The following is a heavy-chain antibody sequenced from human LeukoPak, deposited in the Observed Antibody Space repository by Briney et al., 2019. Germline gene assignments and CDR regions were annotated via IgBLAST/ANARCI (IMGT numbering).Heavy chain of an antibody. CDR3: AREDTGYGGFDS. J-gene: IGHJ5*01. CDR1: GVTVSTNY. V-gene: IGHV3-53*01. CDR2: IYSDGST. D-gene: IGHD4-23*01. Sequence: GGSLRLSCAASGVTVSTNYMNWVRQAPGKGLEWVSVIYSDGSTYYADSVKGRFTISRDNSKNTLYLQMNSLRAEDTAVYYCAREDTGYGGFDSWGQGTLVTVSS.